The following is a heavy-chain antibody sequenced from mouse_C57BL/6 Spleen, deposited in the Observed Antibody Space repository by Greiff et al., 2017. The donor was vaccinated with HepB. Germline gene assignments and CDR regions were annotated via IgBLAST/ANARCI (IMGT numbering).Heavy chain of an antibody. CDR3: ARRTAQAGYFDY. CDR1: GFTFSDYY. D-gene: IGHD3-2*02. Sequence: VQLKESGGGLVQPGGSLKLSCAASGFTFSDYYMYWVRQTPEKRLEWVAYISNGGGSTYYPDTVKGRFTISRDNAKNTLYLQMSRLKSEDTAMYYCARRTAQAGYFDYWGQGTTLTVSS. J-gene: IGHJ2*01. CDR2: ISNGGGST. V-gene: IGHV5-12*01.